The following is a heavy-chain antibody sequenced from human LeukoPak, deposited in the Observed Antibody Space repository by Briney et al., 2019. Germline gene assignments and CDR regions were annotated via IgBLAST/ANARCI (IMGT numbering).Heavy chain of an antibody. D-gene: IGHD6-19*01. CDR3: ARDIAVAGTPFDY. V-gene: IGHV4-34*01. Sequence: PSGTLSLTCAVYGGSFSGYYWSWIRQPPGKGLEWIGEINHSGSTNYNPSLKSRVTISVDTSKNQFSLKLSSVTAADTAVYYCARDIAVAGTPFDYWGQGTLVTVSS. CDR1: GGSFSGYY. CDR2: INHSGST. J-gene: IGHJ4*02.